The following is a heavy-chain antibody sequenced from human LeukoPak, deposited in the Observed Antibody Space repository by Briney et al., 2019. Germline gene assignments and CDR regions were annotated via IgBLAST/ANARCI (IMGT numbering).Heavy chain of an antibody. CDR1: GYTFTSYN. J-gene: IGHJ4*02. Sequence: ASVKVSCKASGYTFTSYNINWVRQATGQGLEWMEWMNPNSGNTGYAQKFQGRVTMTRNTSISTAYMEPSSLRSEDTAVYYCARMYYYDSSGLDYWGQGTLVTVSS. CDR3: ARMYYYDSSGLDY. V-gene: IGHV1-8*01. CDR2: MNPNSGNT. D-gene: IGHD3-22*01.